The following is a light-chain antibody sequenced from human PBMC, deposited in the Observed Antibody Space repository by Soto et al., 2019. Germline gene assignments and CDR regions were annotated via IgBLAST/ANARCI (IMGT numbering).Light chain of an antibody. J-gene: IGLJ2*01. CDR1: SSDVGGYNY. Sequence: QSALTQPRSVSGSPGQSVTISCTGTSSDVGGYNYVSWYQQHPGKAPKLIIYDVTKRPSGVPERFSGSTSANTASLTIACLNDEDESDYHYCSDSGRCVLVFGGGTKLTVL. CDR3: CSDSGRCVLV. CDR2: DVT. V-gene: IGLV2-11*01.